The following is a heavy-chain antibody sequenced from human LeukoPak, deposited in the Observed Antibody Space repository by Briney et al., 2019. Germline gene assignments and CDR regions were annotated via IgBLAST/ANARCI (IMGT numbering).Heavy chain of an antibody. V-gene: IGHV3-33*01. Sequence: GGSLRLSCAASGFTFSSHGMYWVRQAPGKGLEWVALIWYDGSKKTYADSVKGRFTISRDNAKNSLYVQMNSLRAEDTAVYYCARENFGGGPLGDALDIWGQGTMVTVSS. CDR1: GFTFSSHG. J-gene: IGHJ3*02. D-gene: IGHD3-16*01. CDR2: IWYDGSKK. CDR3: ARENFGGGPLGDALDI.